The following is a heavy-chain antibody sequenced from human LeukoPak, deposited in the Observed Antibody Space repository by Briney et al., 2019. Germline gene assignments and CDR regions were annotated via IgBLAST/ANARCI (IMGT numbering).Heavy chain of an antibody. D-gene: IGHD3-16*01. Sequence: GGSLRLSCAASGFTFSSYSMNWVRQAPGKGLEWVSSISSSSSYIYYADSVKGRFTISRDNAKNSLYLQMNILRAEDTAVYYCARDWPGSLITGGKPRGSFDPWGQGTLVTVSS. J-gene: IGHJ5*02. CDR1: GFTFSSYS. CDR2: ISSSSSYI. V-gene: IGHV3-21*01. CDR3: ARDWPGSLITGGKPRGSFDP.